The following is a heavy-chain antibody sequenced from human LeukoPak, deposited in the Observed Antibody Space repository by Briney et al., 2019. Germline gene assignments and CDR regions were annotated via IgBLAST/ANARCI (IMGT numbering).Heavy chain of an antibody. D-gene: IGHD3-22*01. CDR3: AREAHYYYDSSGYYYSDY. CDR2: INHSGST. J-gene: IGHJ4*02. V-gene: IGHV4-34*01. CDR1: GGSFSGYY. Sequence: SETLSLTCAVYGGSFSGYYWSWIRQPPGKGLEWIGEINHSGSTNYNPSLKSRVTISVDTSKNQFSLKLSSVTAADTAVYYCAREAHYYYDSSGYYYSDYWGQGTLVTVSS.